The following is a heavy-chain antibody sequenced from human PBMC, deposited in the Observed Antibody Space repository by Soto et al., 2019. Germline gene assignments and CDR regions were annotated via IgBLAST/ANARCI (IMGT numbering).Heavy chain of an antibody. CDR3: ARETTVTTFYGMDV. D-gene: IGHD4-4*01. J-gene: IGHJ6*02. V-gene: IGHV3-30-3*01. CDR2: ISYDGSNK. CDR1: GFTFSSYA. Sequence: GGSLRLSCAASGFTFSSYAMHWVRQAPGKGLEWVAVISYDGSNKYYADSVKGRFTISRDNSKNTLYLQMNSLRAEDTAVYYCARETTVTTFYGMDVWGQGTTVTVSS.